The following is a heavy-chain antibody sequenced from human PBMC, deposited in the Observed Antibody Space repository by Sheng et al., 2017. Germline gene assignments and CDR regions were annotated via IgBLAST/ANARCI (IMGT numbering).Heavy chain of an antibody. CDR2: IYHSGST. V-gene: IGHV4-38-2*01. CDR1: GYSISSGYY. J-gene: IGHJ5*02. Sequence: QVQLQESGPGLVKPSETLSLTCAVSGYSISSGYYWGWIRQPPGKGLEWIGSIYHSGSTYYNPSLKSRVTISVDTSKNQFSLKLSSVTAADTAVYYCARAAPRPYCGGDCYSISGWFDPWGQGTLVTV. CDR3: ARAAPRPYCGGDCYSISGWFDP. D-gene: IGHD2-21*01.